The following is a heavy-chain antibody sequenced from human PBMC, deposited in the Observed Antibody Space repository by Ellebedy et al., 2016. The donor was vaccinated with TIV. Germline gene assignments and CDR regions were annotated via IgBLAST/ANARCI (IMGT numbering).Heavy chain of an antibody. CDR1: GFTFSDYN. CDR2: ISGSSHYI. CDR3: ARDMGYSSGWHYFDY. D-gene: IGHD6-19*01. Sequence: PGGSLRLTCAASGFTFSDYNMNWVRQAPGKGLEWLSSISGSSHYIYSADALKGRFTISRDNAKNSLFLQLHSLRAEDTAVYYCARDMGYSSGWHYFDYWGLGTLVTVSS. V-gene: IGHV3-21*06. J-gene: IGHJ4*02.